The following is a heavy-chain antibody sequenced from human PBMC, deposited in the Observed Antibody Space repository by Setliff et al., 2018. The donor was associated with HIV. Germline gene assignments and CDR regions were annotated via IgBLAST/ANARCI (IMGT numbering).Heavy chain of an antibody. CDR2: IYYSGST. D-gene: IGHD6-19*01. J-gene: IGHJ4*02. CDR3: ATLQSSGWPHGIEY. V-gene: IGHV4-39*01. Sequence: LSLTCAVYIDTFSGYYWGWIRQPPGKGLEWIGSIYYSGSTYYKSSLKNRVTISVDTSKNHFSLKVNFVTAADTAVYYCATLQSSGWPHGIEYWGQGTLVTVSS. CDR1: IDTFSGYY.